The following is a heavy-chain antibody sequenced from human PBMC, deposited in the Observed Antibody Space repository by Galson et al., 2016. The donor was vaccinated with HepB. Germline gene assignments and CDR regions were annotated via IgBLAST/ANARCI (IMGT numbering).Heavy chain of an antibody. Sequence: SLRLSCAASGFTFGDYAMSWFRQAPGKGLAWVGFIRRTTSGATTEYAASVKGRFTISRDDSKSIAYLHMNSLKAEDTAIYYCARSGIAASGRPDIWGQGTMVTVSS. CDR3: ARSGIAASGRPDI. J-gene: IGHJ3*02. V-gene: IGHV3-49*03. D-gene: IGHD6-13*01. CDR2: IRRTTSGATT. CDR1: GFTFGDYA.